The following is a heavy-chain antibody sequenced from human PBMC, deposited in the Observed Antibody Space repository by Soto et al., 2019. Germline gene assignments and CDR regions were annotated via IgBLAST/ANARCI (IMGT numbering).Heavy chain of an antibody. CDR2: ISWNSGSI. J-gene: IGHJ4*02. V-gene: IGHV3-9*01. D-gene: IGHD4-17*01. CDR3: AKDRVYGETVFDY. CDR1: GFTFDDYA. Sequence: EVPLVESGGGLVQPGRSLRLSCAASGFTFDDYAMHWVRQAPGKGLEWVSGISWNSGSIGYADSVKGRFTISRDNAKNSLYLQMNSLRAEDTALYYCAKDRVYGETVFDYWGQGTLVTVSS.